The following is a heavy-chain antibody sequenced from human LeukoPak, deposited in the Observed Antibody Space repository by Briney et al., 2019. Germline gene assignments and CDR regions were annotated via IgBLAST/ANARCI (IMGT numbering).Heavy chain of an antibody. CDR2: INHSGSP. CDR1: GGSVGDEY. D-gene: IGHD2-2*01. V-gene: IGHV4-34*01. J-gene: IGHJ6*03. CDR3: ARGRGYCSSTSCYRGYYYYYMDV. Sequence: SETLSLTCAVEGGSVGDEYRTWRPQPPGKKLEWIGEINHSGSPNYNPSLKSRVTISVDTSKNQFSLKLSSVTAADTAVYYCARGRGYCSSTSCYRGYYYYYMDVWGKGTTVTVSS.